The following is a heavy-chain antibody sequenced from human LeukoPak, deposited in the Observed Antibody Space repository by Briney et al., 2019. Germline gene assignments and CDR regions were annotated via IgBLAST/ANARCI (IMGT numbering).Heavy chain of an antibody. Sequence: ASVKVSCKASGFTFTSYGISWVRQAPGQGLGWMGWISVYKGNTNYAQKLQGRVTMTTDTCTSTAYMELRSLRSDDTAVYYCARSTSGFGVLDGAFDIWGQGTMVTVSS. J-gene: IGHJ3*02. V-gene: IGHV1-18*01. D-gene: IGHD3-16*02. CDR3: ARSTSGFGVLDGAFDI. CDR2: ISVYKGNT. CDR1: GFTFTSYG.